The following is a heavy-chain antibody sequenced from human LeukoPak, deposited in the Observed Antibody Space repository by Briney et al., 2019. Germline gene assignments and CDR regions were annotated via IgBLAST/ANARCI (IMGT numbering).Heavy chain of an antibody. Sequence: PGGSLRLSCAASGFTFSSYAMHWVRQAPGKGLEYVSAISSNGGSTYYANSVKGRFTISRDNSKNTLYLQMGSLRAEDMAVYYCARGGLTMVRGVIINDLPNWFDPWGQGTLVTVSS. D-gene: IGHD3-10*01. CDR1: GFTFSSYA. CDR3: ARGGLTMVRGVIINDLPNWFDP. CDR2: ISSNGGST. J-gene: IGHJ5*02. V-gene: IGHV3-64*01.